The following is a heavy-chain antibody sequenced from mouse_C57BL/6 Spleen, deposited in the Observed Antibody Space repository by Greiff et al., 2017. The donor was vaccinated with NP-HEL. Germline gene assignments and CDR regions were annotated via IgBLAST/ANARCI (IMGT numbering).Heavy chain of an antibody. CDR2: ISSGGDYI. J-gene: IGHJ2*01. CDR1: GFTFSSYA. Sequence: EVQRVESGEGLVKPGGSLKLSCAASGFTFSSYAMSWVRQTPETRLEWVAYISSGGDYIYYADTVKGRFTISRDNARNTLYLQMSSLKSEDTAMYYCTRDNYGSSLDYWGQGTTLTVSS. CDR3: TRDNYGSSLDY. D-gene: IGHD1-1*01. V-gene: IGHV5-9-1*02.